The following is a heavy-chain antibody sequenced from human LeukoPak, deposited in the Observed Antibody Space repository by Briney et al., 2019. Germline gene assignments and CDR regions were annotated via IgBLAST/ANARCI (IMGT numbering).Heavy chain of an antibody. D-gene: IGHD3-22*01. J-gene: IGHJ4*02. CDR1: GGSFSGYY. Sequence: PSETLSLTCAFYGGSFSGYYWSWIREPPGKGLEWIGEINHSGSTNYNPSLKSRVTISVDTSKNQFSLKLSSVTAADTAVYYCARRKRRNYHDSSGYAFGYWGQGTLVTVSS. CDR2: INHSGST. V-gene: IGHV4-34*01. CDR3: ARRKRRNYHDSSGYAFGY.